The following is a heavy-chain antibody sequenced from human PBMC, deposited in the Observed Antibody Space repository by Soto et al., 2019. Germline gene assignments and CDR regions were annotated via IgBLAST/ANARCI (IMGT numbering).Heavy chain of an antibody. CDR3: ARIPTRVGIAATGD. D-gene: IGHD5-12*01. V-gene: IGHV3-33*01. J-gene: IGHJ4*02. CDR1: GFQFSSNG. Sequence: QVQLVESGGGVVQPGTSLRLSCTASGFQFSSNGMHWVRQAPGKGLEWVALIRNDGNTKSYAESVKGRFTISRDNSKNTLYLQMDRLSAGDTAVYFWARIPTRVGIAATGDWGQGTVVIVPS. CDR2: IRNDGNTK.